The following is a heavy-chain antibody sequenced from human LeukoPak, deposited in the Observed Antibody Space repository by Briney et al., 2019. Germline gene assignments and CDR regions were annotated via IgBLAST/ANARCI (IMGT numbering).Heavy chain of an antibody. CDR3: ASSNGGYSSSWYYYYYYMDV. CDR2: IIPIFGTA. J-gene: IGHJ6*03. D-gene: IGHD6-13*01. V-gene: IGHV1-69*01. Sequence: GSSVKVSCKASGGTFSSYAISWVRQAPGQGLEWMGGIIPIFGTANYAQKFQGRVTITADESTSTAYMELSSLRSEDTAVYYCASSNGGYSSSWYYYYYYMDVWGKGTTVTVSS. CDR1: GGTFSSYA.